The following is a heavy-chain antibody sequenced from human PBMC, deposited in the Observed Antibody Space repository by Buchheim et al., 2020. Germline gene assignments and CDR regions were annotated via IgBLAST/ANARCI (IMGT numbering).Heavy chain of an antibody. CDR1: GGSISSGDYY. J-gene: IGHJ6*02. V-gene: IGHV4-30-4*01. Sequence: QVQLQESGPGLVKPSQTLSLTCTVSGGSISSGDYYWSWIRQPPGKGLEWIGYIYYSGSTYYNPSLKSRVTISVDTSKNQFSLKLSSVTAADTAVYYCARDPWVDILTGYRATTGYYGMDVWGQGTT. D-gene: IGHD3-9*01. CDR2: IYYSGST. CDR3: ARDPWVDILTGYRATTGYYGMDV.